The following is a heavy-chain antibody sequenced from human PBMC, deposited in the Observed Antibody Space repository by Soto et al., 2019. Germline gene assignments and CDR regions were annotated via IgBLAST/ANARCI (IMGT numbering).Heavy chain of an antibody. CDR3: ARGFLGRITIFGVAPGWFDP. CDR2: IYYSGST. V-gene: IGHV4-61*01. J-gene: IGHJ5*02. Sequence: SETLSLTWTVSGGSVSSGSYYWSWIRQPPGKGLEWIGYIYYSGSTNYNPSLKSRVTISVDTSKNQFSLKLSSVTAADTAVYYCARGFLGRITIFGVAPGWFDPWGQGTLVTVSS. D-gene: IGHD3-3*01. CDR1: GGSVSSGSYY.